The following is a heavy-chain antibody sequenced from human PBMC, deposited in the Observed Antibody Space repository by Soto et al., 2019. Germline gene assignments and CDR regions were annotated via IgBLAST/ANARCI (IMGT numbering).Heavy chain of an antibody. J-gene: IGHJ4*02. V-gene: IGHV3-23*01. CDR3: AKLSGYDLILSYFDY. CDR2: ISGSGGST. CDR1: GFTFSSYA. Sequence: PGGSLRLSCAASGFTFSSYAMSWVRQAPGKGLEWVSAISGSGGSTYYADSVKGRFTISRDNSKDTLYLQMNSLRAEDTAVYYCAKLSGYDLILSYFDYWGQGTLVTVSS. D-gene: IGHD5-12*01.